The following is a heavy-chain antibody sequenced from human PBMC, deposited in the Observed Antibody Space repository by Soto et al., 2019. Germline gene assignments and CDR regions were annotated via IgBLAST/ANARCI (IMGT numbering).Heavy chain of an antibody. J-gene: IGHJ4*02. V-gene: IGHV4-39*01. D-gene: IGHD3-22*01. CDR3: ARGYYDSSGYYGY. Sequence: PSETLSLTCTVSGGSISSSSYYWGWIRQPPGKGLEWIGSIYYSGSTYYNPSLKSRVTISVDTSKNQFSLKLSSVTAADTAVYYCARGYYDSSGYYGYWGQGALVTVSS. CDR1: GGSISSSSYY. CDR2: IYYSGST.